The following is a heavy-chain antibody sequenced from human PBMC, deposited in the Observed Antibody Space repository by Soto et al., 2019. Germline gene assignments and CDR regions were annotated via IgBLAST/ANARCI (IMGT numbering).Heavy chain of an antibody. D-gene: IGHD5-18*01. CDR1: GGSISSGGYY. J-gene: IGHJ3*02. V-gene: IGHV4-31*03. CDR3: ARGSDRSYGEKRNDAFDI. Sequence: QVQLQESGPGLVKPSQTLSLTCTVSGGSISSGGYYWSWIRQHPGKGLEWIGYIYYSGSTYYNPSLKSRVTISVDTSKNQCSLKLSSVTAADTAVYYCARGSDRSYGEKRNDAFDIWGQGTMVTVSS. CDR2: IYYSGST.